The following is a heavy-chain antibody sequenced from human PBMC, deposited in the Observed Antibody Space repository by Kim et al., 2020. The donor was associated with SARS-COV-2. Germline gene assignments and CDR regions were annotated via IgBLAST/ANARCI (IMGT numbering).Heavy chain of an antibody. J-gene: IGHJ4*02. CDR1: GFTFSSYS. V-gene: IGHV3-21*01. CDR2: ISSSSSYI. D-gene: IGHD6-13*01. CDR3: ARVYSSSWSRFDY. Sequence: GGSLRLSCAASGFTFSSYSMNWVRQAPGKGLEWVSSISSSSSYIYYADSVKGRFTISRDNAKNSLYLQMNSLRAEDTAVYYCARVYSSSWSRFDYWGQGTLVTVSS.